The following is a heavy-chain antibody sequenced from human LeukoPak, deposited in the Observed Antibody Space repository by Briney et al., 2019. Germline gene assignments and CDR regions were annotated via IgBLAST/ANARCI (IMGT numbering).Heavy chain of an antibody. J-gene: IGHJ4*02. CDR1: GFTFSSYA. CDR2: ISGSGGST. V-gene: IGHV3-23*01. Sequence: PGGSLRLSCAASGFTFSSYAMSWVRQAPGKGLERVSAISGSGGSTYYADSVKGRFTISRDNSKNTLYLQMNSRRAEDTAVYYCATELVYSYGRGRADYWGQGTLVTVSS. CDR3: ATELVYSYGRGRADY. D-gene: IGHD5-18*01.